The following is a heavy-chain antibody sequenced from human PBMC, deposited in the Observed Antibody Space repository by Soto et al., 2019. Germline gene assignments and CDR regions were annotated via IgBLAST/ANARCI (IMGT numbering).Heavy chain of an antibody. V-gene: IGHV3-7*05. Sequence: GGSLRLSCAASGFTFSSYWMSWVRQAPGKGLEWVANIKQDGSEKYYVDSVKGRFTISRDNAKNSLYLQMNSLRAEDTAVYYCAREGCSSTSCYASFYYYYGMDVWGQGTTVTVSS. CDR3: AREGCSSTSCYASFYYYYGMDV. CDR2: IKQDGSEK. CDR1: GFTFSSYW. J-gene: IGHJ6*02. D-gene: IGHD2-2*01.